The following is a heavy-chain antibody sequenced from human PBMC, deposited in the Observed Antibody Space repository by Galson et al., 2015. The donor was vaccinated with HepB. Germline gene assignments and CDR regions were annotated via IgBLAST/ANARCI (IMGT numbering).Heavy chain of an antibody. D-gene: IGHD2-21*01. V-gene: IGHV3-9*01. Sequence: SLRLSCAGSGFTFDDYAMHWVRHAPGKGLEWVSGISWNSGSIGYADSVKGRFTISRDNAKNSLYLQMNSLRVEDTAVYYCAKGVGLNCGGDCYWFDYWGQGALVTVSS. J-gene: IGHJ4*02. CDR1: GFTFDDYA. CDR3: AKGVGLNCGGDCYWFDY. CDR2: ISWNSGSI.